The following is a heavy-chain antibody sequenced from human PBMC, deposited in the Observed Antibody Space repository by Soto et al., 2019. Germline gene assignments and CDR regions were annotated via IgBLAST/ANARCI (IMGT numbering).Heavy chain of an antibody. CDR1: GFTFNYYW. CDR2: IHSDGSTT. Sequence: EVQLVESEGGLVQRGGSLRPSCAASGFTFNYYWMHWVRQAPGQGLVWVSHIHSDGSTTTYADSVKGRFTISRDNAKNTLYLQMNSLRAEDTAVYYCVRGDKGGFDLWGQGTTVTVSS. V-gene: IGHV3-74*01. J-gene: IGHJ3*01. CDR3: VRGDKGGFDL. D-gene: IGHD2-21*02.